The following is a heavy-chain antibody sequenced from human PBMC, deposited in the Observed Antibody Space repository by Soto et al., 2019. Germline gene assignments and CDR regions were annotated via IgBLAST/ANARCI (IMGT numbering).Heavy chain of an antibody. V-gene: IGHV4-34*01. J-gene: IGHJ4*02. Sequence: SNTLSLTCGVYDGSLIGTDSSWIVQTPGKGRECIREIKHSDGRTYNPSLKCRVIISVDASKNLFSLKLNSVTAADMAVYYCARGKTDFTAGSCYEQFELWGQGTPVTVSS. CDR3: ARGKTDFTAGSCYEQFEL. D-gene: IGHD2-15*01. CDR2: IKHSDGR. CDR1: DGSLIGTD.